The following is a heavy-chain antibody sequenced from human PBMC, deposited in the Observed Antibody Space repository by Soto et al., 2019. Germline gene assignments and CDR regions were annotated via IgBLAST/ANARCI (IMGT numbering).Heavy chain of an antibody. Sequence: GSLRLSCAASGFTFSNAWMSWVRQAPGKGLEWVGRIKSKTDGGTTDYAAPVKGRFTISRDDSKNTLYLQMNSLKTEDTAVYYCTTGPGGITMVRGVIITGYYYYGMDVWGQGTTVTVSS. CDR2: IKSKTDGGTT. V-gene: IGHV3-15*01. J-gene: IGHJ6*02. CDR1: GFTFSNAW. D-gene: IGHD3-10*01. CDR3: TTGPGGITMVRGVIITGYYYYGMDV.